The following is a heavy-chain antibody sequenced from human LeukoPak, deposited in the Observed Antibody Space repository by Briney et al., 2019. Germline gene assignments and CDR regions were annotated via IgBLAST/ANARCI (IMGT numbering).Heavy chain of an antibody. CDR1: GGSISSYY. D-gene: IGHD3-10*01. CDR2: IYYSGST. Sequence: SETPPLTCTVSGGSISSYYWSWIRQPPGKGLEWIGYIYYSGSTNYNPSLKSRVTISVDTSKNQFSLKLSSVTAADTAVYYCARGSITMVRGRSKNWFDPWGQGTLVTVSS. V-gene: IGHV4-59*01. J-gene: IGHJ5*02. CDR3: ARGSITMVRGRSKNWFDP.